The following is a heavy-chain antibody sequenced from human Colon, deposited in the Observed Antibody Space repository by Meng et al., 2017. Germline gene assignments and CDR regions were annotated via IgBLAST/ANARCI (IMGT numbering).Heavy chain of an antibody. CDR2: VYHRGDT. V-gene: IGHV4-4*02. Sequence: QVQLPASGPGLVKPSGPLPPTCTVSGDSISSDIWWRWVRQPPGKGLEWIGEVYHRGDTNYNPSLKSRVDISVDKSKNQFYLSLFSVTAADTAVYYCGRDQGRELINHWGQGTLVTVSS. CDR3: GRDQGRELINH. D-gene: IGHD1-7*01. CDR1: GDSISSDIW. J-gene: IGHJ4*02.